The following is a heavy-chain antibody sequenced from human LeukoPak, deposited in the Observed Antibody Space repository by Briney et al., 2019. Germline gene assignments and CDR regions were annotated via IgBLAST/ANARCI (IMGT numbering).Heavy chain of an antibody. CDR2: IYPGDSDT. CDR1: GYSFTSYW. D-gene: IGHD2-15*01. CDR3: ARQRYCSGGSCYSGFDY. Sequence: GESLKISCKGSGYSFTSYWIGWVRQMPGKGLEWMGIIYPGDSDTRYSPSFQGQVTISADKSISTAYLQWSSLKASDTAMYYCARQRYCSGGSCYSGFDYWGQGTLVTVSS. V-gene: IGHV5-51*01. J-gene: IGHJ4*02.